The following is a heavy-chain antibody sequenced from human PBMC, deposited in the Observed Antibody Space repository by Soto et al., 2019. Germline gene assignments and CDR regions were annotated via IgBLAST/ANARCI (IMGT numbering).Heavy chain of an antibody. V-gene: IGHV1-69*13. CDR1: GYTLTELS. D-gene: IGHD1-1*01. J-gene: IGHJ4*02. CDR3: ARPLTEMATTGGFDY. CDR2: IIPIFGTA. Sequence: GASVKVSCKVSGYTLTELSMHWVRQAPGQGLEWMGGIIPIFGTANYAQKFQGRVTITADESTSTAYMELSSLRSEDTAVYYCARPLTEMATTGGFDYWAQGTLVTVSS.